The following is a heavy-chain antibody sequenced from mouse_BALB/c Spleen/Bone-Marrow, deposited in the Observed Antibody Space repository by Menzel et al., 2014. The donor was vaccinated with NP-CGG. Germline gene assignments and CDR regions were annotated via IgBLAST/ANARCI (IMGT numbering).Heavy chain of an antibody. CDR2: IYPGDGDT. CDR3: ARGRGWYLDY. V-gene: IGHV1-80*01. J-gene: IGHJ2*01. D-gene: IGHD2-3*01. Sequence: QVQLQQSGAELVRPGSSVKISCKASGYAISSYWMNWVKQRPGQGLEWIGQIYPGDGDTNYNGKFKGKATLTADKSSSTAYMQISSLTSEDSAVYFCARGRGWYLDYWGQGTTLPVSS. CDR1: GYAISSYW.